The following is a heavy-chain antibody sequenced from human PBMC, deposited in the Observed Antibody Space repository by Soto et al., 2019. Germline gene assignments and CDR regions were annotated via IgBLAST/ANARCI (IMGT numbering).Heavy chain of an antibody. Sequence: SVKVSCKASVGTFSSYAISWVRQAPGQGLEWMGGIIPIFGTANYAQKFQGRVTITADESTSTAYMELSSLRSEDTAVYYCARTPSGSAMVTWFDYWGQGTLVTVSS. D-gene: IGHD5-18*01. CDR3: ARTPSGSAMVTWFDY. CDR1: VGTFSSYA. J-gene: IGHJ4*02. V-gene: IGHV1-69*13. CDR2: IIPIFGTA.